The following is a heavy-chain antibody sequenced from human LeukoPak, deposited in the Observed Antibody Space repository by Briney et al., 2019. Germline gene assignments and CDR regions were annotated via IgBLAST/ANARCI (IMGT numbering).Heavy chain of an antibody. J-gene: IGHJ4*02. V-gene: IGHV3-7*04. Sequence: GRSLRLSCAASGFTFRTYWMSWVRRAPGKGLEWVANIKQDGSEKYYVDSVKGRFTISRDNAKNSLYLQMNSLRVEDTAVYYCARDHSFDYWGQGTLVTVSS. CDR1: GFTFRTYW. CDR3: ARDHSFDY. CDR2: IKQDGSEK.